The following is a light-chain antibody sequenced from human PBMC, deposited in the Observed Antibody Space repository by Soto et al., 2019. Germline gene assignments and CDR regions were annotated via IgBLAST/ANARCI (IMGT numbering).Light chain of an antibody. CDR2: DAS. CDR1: HSININ. J-gene: IGKJ1*01. Sequence: DIQMTQSPSSLSASVGDRVTITCRASHSININLNWHQQKPGKAPKLLIYDASSLESGVPSRFSGSGSGTEFTLTISSLQPDDFATYYCQQYNSYSGTFGQGTKVDIK. CDR3: QQYNSYSGT. V-gene: IGKV1-5*01.